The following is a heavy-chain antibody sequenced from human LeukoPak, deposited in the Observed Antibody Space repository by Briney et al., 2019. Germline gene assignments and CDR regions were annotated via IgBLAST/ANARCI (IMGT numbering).Heavy chain of an antibody. Sequence: GRSLRLSCAASGFTFSSYGMHWVRQAPGKGLEWVAVISYDGSNKYYADSVKGRFTISRDNSKNTLYLQMNSLRAEDTAVYYCAREKYSSSWPIYFDYWGQGTLVTVSS. CDR1: GFTFSSYG. CDR2: ISYDGSNK. V-gene: IGHV3-30-3*01. D-gene: IGHD6-13*01. CDR3: AREKYSSSWPIYFDY. J-gene: IGHJ4*02.